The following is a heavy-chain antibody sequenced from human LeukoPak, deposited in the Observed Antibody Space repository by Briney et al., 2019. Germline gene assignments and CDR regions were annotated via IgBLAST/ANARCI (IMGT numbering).Heavy chain of an antibody. CDR3: ARHPVSSKTIDY. J-gene: IGHJ4*02. D-gene: IGHD6-6*01. CDR1: GFTVSSNY. CDR2: IYYDGSA. V-gene: IGHV4-39*01. Sequence: PGGSLRLSCAASGFTVSSNYMSWIRQPPGKGLEWIGSIYYDGSAYYSPSLESRVTISIDTSRNQFSLKVTSVTAADTAVYYCARHPVSSKTIDYWGQGALVTVSS.